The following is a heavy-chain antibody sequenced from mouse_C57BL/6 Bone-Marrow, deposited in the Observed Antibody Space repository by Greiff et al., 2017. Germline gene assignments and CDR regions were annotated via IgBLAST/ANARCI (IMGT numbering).Heavy chain of an antibody. Sequence: QVQLKQSGAELVKPGASVKLSCKASGYTFTSYWMHWVKQRPGQGLEWIGMIHPNSGSTNYNEKFKSKATLTVDKSSSTAYMQLSSLTSEVSAVYYYARDYGSSYSFAYWGQGTLVTVSA. J-gene: IGHJ3*01. V-gene: IGHV1-64*01. CDR3: ARDYGSSYSFAY. CDR2: IHPNSGST. D-gene: IGHD1-1*01. CDR1: GYTFTSYW.